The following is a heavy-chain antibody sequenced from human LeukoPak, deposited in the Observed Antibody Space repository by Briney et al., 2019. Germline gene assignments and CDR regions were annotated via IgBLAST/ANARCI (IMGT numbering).Heavy chain of an antibody. CDR2: ISRSGGNT. CDR3: ARVGDRSGNGYSH. J-gene: IGHJ4*02. CDR1: GFTISRSS. V-gene: IGHV3-64*01. D-gene: IGHD2-2*03. Sequence: GGSLRLSCAASGFTISRSSMHWVRQAPGKGLEFVSAISRSGGNTYYANSVKGRFAISIDTSKNTLYLQVGSLRVEDMAVYYCARVGDRSGNGYSHWGQGTLVTVSS.